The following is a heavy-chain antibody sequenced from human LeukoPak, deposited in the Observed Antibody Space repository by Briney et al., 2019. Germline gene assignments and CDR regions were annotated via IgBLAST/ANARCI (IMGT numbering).Heavy chain of an antibody. Sequence: PGGSLRLSCAASGFTFSSYSMNWVRQAPGKGLEWVSSISSSSSYIYYADSVKGRFTISRDNAKNSLYLQMNSLRAEDTAVYYCARDGSEYSSSPGDWFDPWGQGTLVTVSS. CDR2: ISSSSSYI. CDR3: ARDGSEYSSSPGDWFDP. V-gene: IGHV3-21*01. J-gene: IGHJ5*02. D-gene: IGHD6-6*01. CDR1: GFTFSSYS.